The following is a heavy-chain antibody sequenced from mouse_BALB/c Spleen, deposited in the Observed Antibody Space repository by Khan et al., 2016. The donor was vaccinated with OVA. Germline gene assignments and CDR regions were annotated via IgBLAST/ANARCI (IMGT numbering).Heavy chain of an antibody. CDR3: ARQPYYHYNVMDY. V-gene: IGHV2-6-1*01. Sequence: QVQLKESGPGLVAPSQSLSITCTISGFSLTDYGIHWVRRPPGKGLEWLVLMWGDGTTSYNSALKSRLTISKDKSKRQVFLKMHSLQTDDTAIYFCARQPYYHYNVMDYWGQGTSVTVSS. J-gene: IGHJ4*01. D-gene: IGHD2-10*01. CDR2: MWGDGTT. CDR1: GFSLTDYG.